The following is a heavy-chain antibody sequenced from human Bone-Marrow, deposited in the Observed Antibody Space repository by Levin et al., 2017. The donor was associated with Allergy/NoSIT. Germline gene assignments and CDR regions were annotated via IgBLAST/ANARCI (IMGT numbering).Heavy chain of an antibody. CDR1: GGSISSHY. D-gene: IGHD2-15*01. V-gene: IGHV4-59*11. CDR3: ARSGYCSAGSCYPGWFDP. CDR2: IYDSGRD. Sequence: SETLSLTCTVSGGSISSHYWSWIRQPPGKGLEWIGYIYDSGRDNYNPSLKSRVTMSVDTSKNQFSLKTNSVTAADTAVYYCARSGYCSAGSCYPGWFDPWGQGTLVTVSS. J-gene: IGHJ5*02.